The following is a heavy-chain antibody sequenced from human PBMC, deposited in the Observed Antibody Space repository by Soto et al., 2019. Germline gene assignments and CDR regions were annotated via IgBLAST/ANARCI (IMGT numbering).Heavy chain of an antibody. D-gene: IGHD2-2*01. CDR1: GYDFSSYG. Sequence: QVQLVQSGAEVKKPGASVKVSCKASGYDFSSYGISWVRQAPGQGLEWMGWISASNGNRDYAQQFQGRVTMTSDTSRTTAYMELRSLRSDDTAVYYCVRDPQRNDYWGKGILVNVSS. V-gene: IGHV1-18*04. CDR2: ISASNGNR. J-gene: IGHJ4*02. CDR3: VRDPQRNDY.